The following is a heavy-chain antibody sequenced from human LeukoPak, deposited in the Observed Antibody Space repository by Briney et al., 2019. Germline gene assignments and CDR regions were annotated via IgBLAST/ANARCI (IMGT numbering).Heavy chain of an antibody. D-gene: IGHD3-16*01. J-gene: IGHJ4*02. CDR3: AKAYWDTFGWYYFDY. CDR1: GFTFSNYN. CDR2: ISGSGDST. Sequence: GESLRLSCVASGFTFSNYNMNWVRQAPGKGLQWVSGISGSGDSTYYTDSVKGRFTISRDNSKSTVYLQMNRLRPEDTAVYYCAKAYWDTFGWYYFDYWGQGTLVTVSS. V-gene: IGHV3-23*01.